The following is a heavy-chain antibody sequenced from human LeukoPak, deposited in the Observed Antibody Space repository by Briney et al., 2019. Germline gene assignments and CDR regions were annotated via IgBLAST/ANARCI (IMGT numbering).Heavy chain of an antibody. V-gene: IGHV3-30*18. Sequence: GGSLRHSCAASGFIFSDYGMHWVRQAPGKGLEWVTVISYDGSNKYYADSVKGRFTISRDISKNTLYLQMNSLRAEDTAVYYCAKSGFSTSWYYFDYWGQGSLVTVSS. J-gene: IGHJ4*02. D-gene: IGHD6-13*01. CDR3: AKSGFSTSWYYFDY. CDR2: ISYDGSNK. CDR1: GFIFSDYG.